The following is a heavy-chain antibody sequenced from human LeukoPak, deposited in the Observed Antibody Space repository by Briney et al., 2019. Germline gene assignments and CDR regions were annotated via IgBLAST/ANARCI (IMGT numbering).Heavy chain of an antibody. V-gene: IGHV4-59*08. CDR1: GDSITSYY. J-gene: IGHJ4*02. CDR3: ARHKTYSSAWLFDS. Sequence: PSETLSLTCTVSGDSITSYYWSWIRQPPGKGLEWIGYIYYSGSTSYNPSLKSRVTMSVDTSKNQFSLKLRSVTAADTAVYYCARHKTYSSAWLFDSWGQGTLVTVSS. D-gene: IGHD6-19*01. CDR2: IYYSGST.